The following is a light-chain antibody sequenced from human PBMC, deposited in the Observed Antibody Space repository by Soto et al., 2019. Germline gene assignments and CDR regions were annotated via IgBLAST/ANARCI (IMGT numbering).Light chain of an antibody. CDR3: TSYTSSSTLV. Sequence: QSVLTQPASVSGSPGQSITISCTGTSSDVGGYNYVSWYQQHPGKAPKLMIYEVSNRPSGVSNRFSGSKSANTASLTISGLQADEEADYYCTSYTSSSTLVFGGGTKLTVL. CDR2: EVS. CDR1: SSDVGGYNY. J-gene: IGLJ2*01. V-gene: IGLV2-14*01.